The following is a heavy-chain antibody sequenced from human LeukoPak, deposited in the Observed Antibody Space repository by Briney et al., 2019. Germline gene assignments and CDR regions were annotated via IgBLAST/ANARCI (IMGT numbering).Heavy chain of an antibody. V-gene: IGHV1-2*02. CDR2: INPNSGGT. CDR1: GYTFTGYY. D-gene: IGHD3-3*01. J-gene: IGHJ4*02. Sequence: GASVKVSCKASGYTFTGYYMHWVRQAPGQGLEWMGWINPNSGGTNYAQKFQGRVTMTRDTSISTAYMELSRLRSDDTAVYYCARDLFGYDFCSGDSGYFDYWGQGTLVTVSS. CDR3: ARDLFGYDFCSGDSGYFDY.